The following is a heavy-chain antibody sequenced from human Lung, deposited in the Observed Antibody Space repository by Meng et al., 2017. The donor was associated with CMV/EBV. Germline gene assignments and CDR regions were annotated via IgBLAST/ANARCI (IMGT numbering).Heavy chain of an antibody. D-gene: IGHD2-15*01. J-gene: IGHJ3*01. CDR1: GFSFSSYW. V-gene: IGHV3-7*01. Sequence: GGSLRRSCVASGFSFSSYWMTWVRPGPGKGLEWVASIKQDGSEKYYVDSVKGRFTISRDNANNSLYLKMNSLRAEDTAVYYRAAVTLTFDFWGQGTMVTVSS. CDR2: IKQDGSEK. CDR3: AAVTLTFDF.